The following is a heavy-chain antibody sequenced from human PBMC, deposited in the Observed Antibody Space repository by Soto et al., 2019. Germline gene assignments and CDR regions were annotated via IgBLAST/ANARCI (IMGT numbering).Heavy chain of an antibody. V-gene: IGHV1-69*02. CDR1: GGTFSSYT. CDR3: AACGGDCSSPLDY. Sequence: QVQLVQSGAEVKKPGSSVKVSCKASGGTFSSYTISWVRQAPGQGLEWMGRIIPILGIANYAQKFQGRVTITEDKSTSTAYMELSNLISEDTAVYYCAACGGDCSSPLDYWGQGTLVTVSS. J-gene: IGHJ4*02. CDR2: IIPILGIA. D-gene: IGHD2-21*02.